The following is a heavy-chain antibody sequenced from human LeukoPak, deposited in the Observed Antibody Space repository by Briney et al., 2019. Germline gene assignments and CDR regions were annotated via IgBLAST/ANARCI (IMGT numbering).Heavy chain of an antibody. CDR3: ARSPWGITMIAEA. J-gene: IGHJ5*02. Sequence: GGSLRLSCAASGFIVSSNYMSWVRQAPGKGLVWVSVIYSGGSTYYADSVKGRFTISRDNSKNTLYLQMNSLRAEDTAVYYCARSPWGITMIAEAWGQGTLVTVSS. V-gene: IGHV3-53*01. CDR1: GFIVSSNY. D-gene: IGHD3-22*01. CDR2: IYSGGST.